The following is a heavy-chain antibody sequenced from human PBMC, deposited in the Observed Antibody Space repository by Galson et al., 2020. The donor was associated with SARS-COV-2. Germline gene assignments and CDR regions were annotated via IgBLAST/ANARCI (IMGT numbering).Heavy chain of an antibody. J-gene: IGHJ5*02. CDR2: FDPEDGET. CDR3: ATSPTIDSRNWFDP. D-gene: IGHD1-26*01. CDR1: GYTLTELS. V-gene: IGHV1-24*01. Sequence: ASVKVSCKVSGYTLTELSMHWVRQAPGKGLEWMGGFDPEDGETIYAQKFQGRVTMTEDTSTDTAYMELSSLRSEDTAVYYCATSPTIDSRNWFDPWGQGTLVTVSS.